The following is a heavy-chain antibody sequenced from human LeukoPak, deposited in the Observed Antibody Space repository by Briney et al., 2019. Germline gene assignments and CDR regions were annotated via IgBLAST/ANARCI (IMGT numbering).Heavy chain of an antibody. CDR3: ARGGRIRGLVPAA. Sequence: PSETLSLTCAVSGGSISSGGYSWSWIRQPPGKGLEWIGYIYHSGSTYYNPSLKSRVTISVDRSKNQFSLKLSSVTAADTAVYYCARGGRIRGLVPAAWGQGTLVTVSS. J-gene: IGHJ5*02. CDR2: IYHSGST. CDR1: GGSISSGGYS. D-gene: IGHD2-2*01. V-gene: IGHV4-30-2*01.